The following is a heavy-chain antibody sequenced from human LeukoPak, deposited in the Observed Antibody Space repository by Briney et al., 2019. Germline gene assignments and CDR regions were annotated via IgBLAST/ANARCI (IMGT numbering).Heavy chain of an antibody. Sequence: GGSLRLSCEVSGFTFRDFWMNWVRQAPGKGLEWVANINQDGSKKYSVDSVKGRFTVSRDHAKNSLYLQMNSLRAEDTAVYYCARDPSIAAAGDNWFDPWGQGTLVTVSS. CDR2: INQDGSKK. CDR1: GFTFRDFW. CDR3: ARDPSIAAAGDNWFDP. D-gene: IGHD6-13*01. V-gene: IGHV3-7*01. J-gene: IGHJ5*02.